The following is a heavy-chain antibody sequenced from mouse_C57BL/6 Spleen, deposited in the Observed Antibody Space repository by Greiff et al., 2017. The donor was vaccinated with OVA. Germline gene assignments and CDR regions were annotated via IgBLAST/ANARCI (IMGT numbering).Heavy chain of an antibody. J-gene: IGHJ2*01. CDR3: ARPAKGSYYFDY. CDR2: IDPADGDT. CDR1: GYTFTSYG. Sequence: QVQLQQSGAELVKPGASVKLSCKASGYTFTSYGMQWVKQRPGQGLEWIGEIDPADGDTTYNQKFKGKAILTADKSSSTAYMQLSSLTSEDSAVYYCARPAKGSYYFDYWGQGTTLTVSS. V-gene: IGHV1-50*01.